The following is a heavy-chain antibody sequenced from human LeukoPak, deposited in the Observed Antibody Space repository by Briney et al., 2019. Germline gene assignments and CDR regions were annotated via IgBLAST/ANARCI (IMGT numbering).Heavy chain of an antibody. CDR2: INWNGGST. D-gene: IGHD5-12*01. Sequence: GGSLRLSCAASGFTFDDYGMSWVRQAPGKGLEWVSGINWNGGSTGYADSVKGRFTISRDNAKNSLYLQMNSLRAEDTAVYYCGRGGMGEYTGYDDFWGQGTLVTVSS. J-gene: IGHJ4*02. CDR3: GRGGMGEYTGYDDF. CDR1: GFTFDDYG. V-gene: IGHV3-20*04.